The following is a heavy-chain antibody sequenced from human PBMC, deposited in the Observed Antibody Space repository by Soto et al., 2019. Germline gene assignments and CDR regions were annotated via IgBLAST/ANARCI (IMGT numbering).Heavy chain of an antibody. D-gene: IGHD2-15*01. CDR1: GFTFSTYA. CDR3: AKGVYTPSYYFDS. Sequence: GGSLRLSCAASGFTFSTYAMSWVRQAPGKGLEWVATFSGYSINTYSADSVKGRFTISRDISKNTLYLYLQMNSLRADDTAVYYCAKGVYTPSYYFDSWGQGTLVTVSS. V-gene: IGHV3-23*01. CDR2: FSGYSINT. J-gene: IGHJ4*02.